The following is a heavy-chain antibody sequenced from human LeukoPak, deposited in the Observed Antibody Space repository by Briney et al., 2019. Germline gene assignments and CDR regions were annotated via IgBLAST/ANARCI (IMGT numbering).Heavy chain of an antibody. D-gene: IGHD3-3*01. CDR2: IYYSGST. CDR1: GGSISGYY. J-gene: IGHJ4*02. V-gene: IGHV4-59*01. CDR3: ARNDVWSGYYNY. Sequence: PSETLSLTCTVSGGSISGYYWSWIRQPPGKGLEWIGYIYYSGSTNYNPSLKSRVTISVDTSKNQFSLRLSSVTAADTAAYYCARNDVWSGYYNYWGQGTVVTVSS.